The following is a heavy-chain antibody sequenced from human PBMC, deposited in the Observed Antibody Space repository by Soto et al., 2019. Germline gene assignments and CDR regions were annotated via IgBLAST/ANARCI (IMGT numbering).Heavy chain of an antibody. CDR3: AKAGPNSHGRNFFDY. V-gene: IGHV3-23*01. J-gene: IGHJ4*02. CDR2: ITDSGGST. Sequence: PGESLKISCAASGFTFSSYAMSWVRQAPGKGLEWVSSITDSGGSTYYSDSVRGRFSISRDNSRNTLHLQMNSLRAEDTALYYCAKAGPNSHGRNFFDYWGQGTLVTVSS. D-gene: IGHD1-26*01. CDR1: GFTFSSYA.